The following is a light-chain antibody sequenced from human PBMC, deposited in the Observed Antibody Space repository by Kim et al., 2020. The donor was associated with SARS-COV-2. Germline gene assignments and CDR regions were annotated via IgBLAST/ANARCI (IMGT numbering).Light chain of an antibody. CDR1: QGIGSTF. Sequence: ASVGDRVTITCRASQGIGSTFLAWYQQKPVKAPNLLIYAASTLQSGVPSRFSGSGSGTDFTLTISSLQPEDFATYYCQEFNSYPYSFGQGTKLEI. V-gene: IGKV1-9*01. J-gene: IGKJ2*03. CDR2: AAS. CDR3: QEFNSYPYS.